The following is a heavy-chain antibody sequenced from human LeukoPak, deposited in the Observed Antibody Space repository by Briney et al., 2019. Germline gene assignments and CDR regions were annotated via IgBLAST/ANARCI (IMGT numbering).Heavy chain of an antibody. J-gene: IGHJ4*02. V-gene: IGHV1-46*01. CDR2: INPSGGST. Sequence: ASVKVSCKASGFTFTDHYMHWVRQAPGQGLEWMGIINPSGGSTSYAQKFQGRVTMTRDTSTSTVYMELSSLRSEDTAVYYCARDPHSSSWYDYWGQGTLVTVSS. CDR1: GFTFTDHY. CDR3: ARDPHSSSWYDY. D-gene: IGHD6-13*01.